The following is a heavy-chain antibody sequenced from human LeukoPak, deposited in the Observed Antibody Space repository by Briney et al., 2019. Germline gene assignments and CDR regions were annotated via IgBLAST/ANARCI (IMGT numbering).Heavy chain of an antibody. J-gene: IGHJ4*02. V-gene: IGHV4-39*07. Sequence: SETLSLTCTVSGGSISSSSYYWGWIRQPPGKGLEWSGSIYYTGSTYYNPSLKSRVTISIDTSKNQFSLKLTSVTAADTAVYYCALGATTYLDYWGQGTLLAVSS. CDR2: IYYTGST. CDR3: ALGATTYLDY. D-gene: IGHD1-26*01. CDR1: GGSISSSSYY.